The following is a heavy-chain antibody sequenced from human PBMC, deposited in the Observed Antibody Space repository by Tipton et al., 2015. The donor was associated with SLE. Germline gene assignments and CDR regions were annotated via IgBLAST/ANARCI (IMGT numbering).Heavy chain of an antibody. J-gene: IGHJ5*02. Sequence: TLSLTCAVYGGSFSGYYWSWIRQPPGKGLEWIGEINHSGSTNYNPSLKSRLTILVDTSKNQFSLKLSSVTAADTAGYYCSRGKGRNWGWGWFDPWGQGILVTGSS. CDR3: SRGKGRNWGWGWFDP. V-gene: IGHV4-34*01. CDR1: GGSFSGYY. CDR2: INHSGST. D-gene: IGHD7-27*01.